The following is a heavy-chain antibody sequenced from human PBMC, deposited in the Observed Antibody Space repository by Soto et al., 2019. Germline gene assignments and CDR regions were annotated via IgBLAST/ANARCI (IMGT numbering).Heavy chain of an antibody. V-gene: IGHV1-18*01. Sequence: QAKLVQSGAEVKKPGASVKVSCKASGYTFYSHSISWVRQAPGQGLEWMGRINADYGNTQNAQKFRGRVTMTTDTSTTTVYMELTNLRSDDTAVYYCARCIQGDYYYGMDVWGQGTTVTVSS. J-gene: IGHJ6*02. D-gene: IGHD5-18*01. CDR1: GYTFYSHS. CDR3: ARCIQGDYYYGMDV. CDR2: INADYGNT.